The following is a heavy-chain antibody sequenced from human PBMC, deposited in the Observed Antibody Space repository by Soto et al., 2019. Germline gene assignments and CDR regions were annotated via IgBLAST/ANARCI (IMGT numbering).Heavy chain of an antibody. D-gene: IGHD4-17*01. V-gene: IGHV3-30-3*01. CDR2: ISYDGSNK. CDR1: GFTFSSYA. Sequence: QVQLVESGGGVVQPGRSLRLSCAASGFTFSSYAMHWVRQAPGKGLEWVAVISYDGSNKYYADSVKGRFTISRDNSKNPLYLQMNSLRAEDTAVYYCAGGGADYGGNSASWGQGTLVTVSS. J-gene: IGHJ4*02. CDR3: AGGGADYGGNSAS.